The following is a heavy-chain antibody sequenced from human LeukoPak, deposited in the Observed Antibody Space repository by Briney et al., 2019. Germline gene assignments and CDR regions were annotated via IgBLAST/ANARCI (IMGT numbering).Heavy chain of an antibody. CDR2: MHDDGRT. V-gene: IGHV4-59*01. CDR1: GGSINGNY. D-gene: IGHD2-21*02. Sequence: SETLSLSCTVSGGSINGNYWTWIRQPPGKGLEWIGFMHDDGRTNYNPSLTSRVSLSIDKSTNEFSLNLRSVTAVDTAVYYCARVFRGAVTANWFDIWGQGTLVTVSA. CDR3: ARVFRGAVTANWFDI. J-gene: IGHJ5*02.